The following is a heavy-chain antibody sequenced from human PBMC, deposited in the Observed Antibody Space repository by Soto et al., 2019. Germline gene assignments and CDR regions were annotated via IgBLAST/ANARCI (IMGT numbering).Heavy chain of an antibody. J-gene: IGHJ6*02. CDR2: IVVGSGNT. V-gene: IGHV1-58*01. CDR3: ARGSQGHYDLHYGVDV. Sequence: GASVKVSCKASEFTFTSSTVQWVRQARGQRLEWIGWIVVGSGNTNYAQKFQERVTITRDNSKSTLYLQMNSLRAEDAAVYYCARGSQGHYDLHYGVDVWGQGTTVTVSS. D-gene: IGHD3-3*01. CDR1: EFTFTSST.